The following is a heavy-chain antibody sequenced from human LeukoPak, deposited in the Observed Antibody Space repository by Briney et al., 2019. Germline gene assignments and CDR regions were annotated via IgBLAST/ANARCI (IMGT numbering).Heavy chain of an antibody. V-gene: IGHV4-30-4*01. CDR1: GGSISSGDYY. Sequence: SETLSLTCTVSGGSISSGDYYWSWIRQPPGKGLEWIGYIYYSGSTYYNPSLKSRVTISVDTSKNQFSLKLSSVTAADTAVYCCARERATDYMFDPWGQGTLVTVSS. CDR3: ARERATDYMFDP. D-gene: IGHD4/OR15-4a*01. CDR2: IYYSGST. J-gene: IGHJ5*02.